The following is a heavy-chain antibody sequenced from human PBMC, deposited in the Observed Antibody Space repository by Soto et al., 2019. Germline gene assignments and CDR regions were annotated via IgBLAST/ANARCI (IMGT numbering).Heavy chain of an antibody. J-gene: IGHJ4*02. CDR1: GFSLTTAGVG. V-gene: IGHV2-5*02. D-gene: IGHD3-10*01. Sequence: QINLKESGPTLVKPTQTLTLTCIFSGFSLTTAGVGVGWVRQSPGEALEWLALIYWDDDEPYSPSLKTRLTNTTDTSKALVVLKMTNMAPVDTDIYYCAHSRTLITEYAKVGDFDYWGQGTLVTVSS. CDR2: IYWDDDE. CDR3: AHSRTLITEYAKVGDFDY.